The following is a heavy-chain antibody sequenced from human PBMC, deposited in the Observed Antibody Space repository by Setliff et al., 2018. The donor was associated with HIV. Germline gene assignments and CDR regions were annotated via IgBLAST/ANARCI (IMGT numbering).Heavy chain of an antibody. V-gene: IGHV3-30*02. Sequence: GESLKISCVASGFSFSNYGMHWVRQAPGKGLEWMTFIRYDGSNKYYADSVKGRFTISRDNSKNTLYLQMNSLTTEDTAVYYCAKDWRWELPIYGMNVWGQGTRSPSP. CDR3: AKDWRWELPIYGMNV. D-gene: IGHD1-26*01. CDR1: GFSFSNYG. CDR2: IRYDGSNK. J-gene: IGHJ6*02.